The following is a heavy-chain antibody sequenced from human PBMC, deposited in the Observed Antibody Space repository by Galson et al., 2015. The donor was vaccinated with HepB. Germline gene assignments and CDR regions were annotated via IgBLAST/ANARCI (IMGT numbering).Heavy chain of an antibody. V-gene: IGHV3-30-3*01. CDR3: ATSRDVVITSLDY. CDR2: ISYDGSNK. D-gene: IGHD3-22*01. Sequence: SLRLSCAASGFTFSSYAMHWVRQAPGKGLEWVAVISYDGSNKYYADSVKGRFTISRDNSKNTLYLQMNSLRAEDTAVYYCATSRDVVITSLDYWGQGTLVTVSS. J-gene: IGHJ4*02. CDR1: GFTFSSYA.